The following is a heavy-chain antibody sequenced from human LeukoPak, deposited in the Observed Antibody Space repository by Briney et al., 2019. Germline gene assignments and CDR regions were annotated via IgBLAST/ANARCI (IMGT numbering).Heavy chain of an antibody. CDR2: ISGSGGST. CDR3: AKGAIEENWFDP. V-gene: IGHV3-23*01. D-gene: IGHD2-21*01. CDR1: GFPLSSYA. J-gene: IGHJ5*02. Sequence: GGSLRLSCAVSGFPLSSYAMSWVRQAPGRGLEGVSAISGSGGSTYYAHSVKGRFTISRNNSKNTLYLQMNSLSAEDTAVYYGAKGAIEENWFDPWGQGTLVTVSS.